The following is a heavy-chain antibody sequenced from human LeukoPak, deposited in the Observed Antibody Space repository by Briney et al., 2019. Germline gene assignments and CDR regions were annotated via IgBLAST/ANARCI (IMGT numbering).Heavy chain of an antibody. CDR3: ARLYCGADCSHFDY. J-gene: IGHJ4*02. CDR1: GGSISSYSYY. CDR2: IYFSGTT. D-gene: IGHD2-21*02. Sequence: LETLSLTCTVSGGSISSYSYYWGWIRQPPGKGLEWIGSIYFSGTTYYNPSLSGRVTISVDTSKNQFSLKLSSVTAADRAVYYCARLYCGADCSHFDYWGQGTLVTVSS. V-gene: IGHV4-39*01.